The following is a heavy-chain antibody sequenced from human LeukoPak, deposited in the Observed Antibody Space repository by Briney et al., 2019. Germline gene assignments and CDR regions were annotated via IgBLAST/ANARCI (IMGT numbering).Heavy chain of an antibody. CDR1: GGSISSYY. Sequence: SETLSLTCTVSGGSISSYYWSWIRQPPGKGLEWIGYIYYSGSTNYNPSLKRRVTISVDTSKKQFSLKLSSVTAADTAVYYCVGGLYCSSTSCYRTPFDYWGQGTLVTVSS. D-gene: IGHD2-2*01. J-gene: IGHJ4*02. V-gene: IGHV4-59*08. CDR2: IYYSGST. CDR3: VGGLYCSSTSCYRTPFDY.